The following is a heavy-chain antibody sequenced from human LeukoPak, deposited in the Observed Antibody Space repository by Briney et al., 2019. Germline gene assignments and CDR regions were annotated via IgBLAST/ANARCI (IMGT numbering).Heavy chain of an antibody. CDR2: ISGSGGST. V-gene: IGHV3-23*01. J-gene: IGHJ3*02. CDR3: AKGVLAERYSGSTPGAFDI. D-gene: IGHD1-26*01. Sequence: PGGSLRLSCAASGFTFSSYAMSWVRQAPGKGLEWVSAISGSGGSTYYADSVKGRFTISRDNSKNTLYLQMNSLRAEDTAVYYCAKGVLAERYSGSTPGAFDIWGQGTMVTVSS. CDR1: GFTFSSYA.